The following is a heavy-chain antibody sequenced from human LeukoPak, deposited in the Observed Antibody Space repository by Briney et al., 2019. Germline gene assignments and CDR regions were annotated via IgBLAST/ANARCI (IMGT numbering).Heavy chain of an antibody. CDR2: INPSGGAT. Sequence: ASVKVSCKASGYTFTSYYMHWVRQAPGQGLEWMGIINPSGGATKYAQKFQGRVTMTRDTSTSTLYMELSSLRSEDTAVYYCARDLRITMIVNYFDYWGQGTLVTVSS. CDR3: ARDLRITMIVNYFDY. CDR1: GYTFTSYY. J-gene: IGHJ4*02. D-gene: IGHD3-22*01. V-gene: IGHV1-46*01.